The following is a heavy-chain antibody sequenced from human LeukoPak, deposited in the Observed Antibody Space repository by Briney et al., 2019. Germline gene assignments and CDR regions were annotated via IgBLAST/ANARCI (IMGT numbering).Heavy chain of an antibody. D-gene: IGHD1-20*01. CDR2: INPNSGGT. Sequence: ASVKVSCKASGYTFTGYYMHWVRQAPGQGLEWMGWINPNSGGTNYAQKFQGRVTMTRDTSISTAYMELSRLRSDDTAVYYCARAARPYNWNQGYYFDYWGQGTLVTVSS. V-gene: IGHV1-2*02. CDR3: ARAARPYNWNQGYYFDY. J-gene: IGHJ4*02. CDR1: GYTFTGYY.